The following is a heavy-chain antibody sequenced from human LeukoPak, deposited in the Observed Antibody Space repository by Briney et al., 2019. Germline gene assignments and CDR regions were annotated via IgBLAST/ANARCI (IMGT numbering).Heavy chain of an antibody. V-gene: IGHV4-39*07. J-gene: IGHJ3*02. CDR1: GGSISSSSYY. CDR3: ARERIVPAAIGSAFDI. CDR2: IYYSGST. Sequence: SETLSLTCTVSGGSISSSSYYWGWIRQPPGKGLEWIGYIYYSGSTYYNPSLKSRVTISVDTSKNQFSLKLSSVTAADTAVYYCARERIVPAAIGSAFDIWGQGTMVTVSS. D-gene: IGHD2-2*02.